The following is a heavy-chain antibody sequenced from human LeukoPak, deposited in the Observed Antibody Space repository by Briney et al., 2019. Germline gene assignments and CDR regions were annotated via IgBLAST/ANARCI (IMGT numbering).Heavy chain of an antibody. D-gene: IGHD2-21*02. J-gene: IGHJ6*03. CDR1: GYTFTSYY. Sequence: ASVKVSCKASGYTFTSYYMHWVRQAPGQGLEWMGIINPSGGSTSYAQKFQGRVTMTRDMSTSTVYMELSSLRSDDTAVYYCARRVVVTASLMRYYYYMDVWGKGTTVTVSS. V-gene: IGHV1-46*01. CDR2: INPSGGST. CDR3: ARRVVVTASLMRYYYYMDV.